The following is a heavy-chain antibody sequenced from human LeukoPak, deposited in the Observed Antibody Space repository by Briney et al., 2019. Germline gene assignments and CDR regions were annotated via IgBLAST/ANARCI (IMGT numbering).Heavy chain of an antibody. CDR2: ISSSSSTI. CDR3: AKDRSGSYSQGLDY. J-gene: IGHJ4*02. D-gene: IGHD1-26*01. V-gene: IGHV3-11*04. CDR1: GFTFSDYY. Sequence: PGGSLRLSCAASGFTFSDYYMSWIRQAPGKGLEWVSYISSSSSTIYYADSVKGRFTISRDNAKNSLYLQMNSLRAEDTAVYYCAKDRSGSYSQGLDYWGQGTLVTVSS.